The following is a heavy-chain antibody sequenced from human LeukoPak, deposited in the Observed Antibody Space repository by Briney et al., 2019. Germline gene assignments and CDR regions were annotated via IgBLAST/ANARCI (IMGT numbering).Heavy chain of an antibody. J-gene: IGHJ5*02. V-gene: IGHV1-2*02. Sequence: ASVKVSCKASGYTFTGYYMHWVRQAPGQGLEWMGWINPNSGGTNYAQKFQGRVTMTRDTSISTAYMELSRLRSDDTAVYYRAKAAAMVRGVPNWFDPWGQGTLVTVSS. CDR2: INPNSGGT. CDR1: GYTFTGYY. CDR3: AKAAAMVRGVPNWFDP. D-gene: IGHD3-10*01.